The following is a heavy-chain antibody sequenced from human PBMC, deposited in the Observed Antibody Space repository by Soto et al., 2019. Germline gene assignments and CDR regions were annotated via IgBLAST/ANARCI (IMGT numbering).Heavy chain of an antibody. Sequence: ASVKVSCKASGYTFTSYYMHWVRQAPGQGLEWMGIINPSGGSTSYAQKFQGRVTMTRDTSTSTVYMELSSLRSEDTAVYYCARDNHEQRGLYYYYGMAVWGQGTTVTVSS. CDR3: ARDNHEQRGLYYYYGMAV. D-gene: IGHD6-25*01. J-gene: IGHJ6*02. CDR1: GYTFTSYY. CDR2: INPSGGST. V-gene: IGHV1-46*01.